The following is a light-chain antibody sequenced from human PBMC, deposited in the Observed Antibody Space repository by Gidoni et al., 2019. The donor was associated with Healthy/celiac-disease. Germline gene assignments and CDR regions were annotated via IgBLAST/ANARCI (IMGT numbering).Light chain of an antibody. J-gene: IGKJ1*01. V-gene: IGKV1-39*01. CDR3: QQSYSTSWT. CDR1: QSISSY. Sequence: DIQTTQSPSSLSAPVGDKVTITCRASQSISSYLNWDQQKPGKAPKLLIYAASSLQSGVPSRFSGSGSGTDFTLTISSLQPEDFATYYCQQSYSTSWTFGQGTKVEIK. CDR2: AAS.